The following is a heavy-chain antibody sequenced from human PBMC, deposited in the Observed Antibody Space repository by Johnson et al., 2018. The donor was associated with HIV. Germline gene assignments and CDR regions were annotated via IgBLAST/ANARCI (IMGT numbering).Heavy chain of an antibody. J-gene: IGHJ3*02. Sequence: VQLVESGGGLVQPGGSLRLSCAASGFTFSVYWMSWVRQAPGKGLEWVANIKQDGSEKYYVDSVKGRFTISRDNAKNSLYLQMNSLRAEDTAVYYCARDLGGSYSGLDAFDIWGQGTMVTVSS. CDR2: IKQDGSEK. CDR1: GFTFSVYW. V-gene: IGHV3-7*01. CDR3: ARDLGGSYSGLDAFDI. D-gene: IGHD1-26*01.